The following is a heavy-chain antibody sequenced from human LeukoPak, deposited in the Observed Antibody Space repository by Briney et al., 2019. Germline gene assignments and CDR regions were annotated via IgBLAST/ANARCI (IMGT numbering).Heavy chain of an antibody. CDR2: IYYSGST. J-gene: IGHJ5*02. CDR3: ARASSTHDYNWFDP. V-gene: IGHV4-59*01. Sequence: SETLSLTCTVSGGSISSYYWSWIRQPPGXXLEWIGYIYYSGSTNYNPSLKSRVTISVDTSKNQFSLKLSSVTAADTAVYYCARASSTHDYNWFDPWGQGTLVTVSS. D-gene: IGHD6-13*01. CDR1: GGSISSYY.